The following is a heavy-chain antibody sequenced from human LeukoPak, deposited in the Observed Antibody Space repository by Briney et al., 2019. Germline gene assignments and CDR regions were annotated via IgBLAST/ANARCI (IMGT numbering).Heavy chain of an antibody. J-gene: IGHJ4*02. D-gene: IGHD3-9*01. CDR3: AKDGYDILTGYPDFDY. V-gene: IGHV3-21*01. Sequence: GGSLRLSCAASGFTFSSNSMNWVRQAPGKGLEWVSSISSSSSYIYYADSVKGRFTISRDNAKNSLYLQMNSLRAEDTAVYYCAKDGYDILTGYPDFDYWGQGTLVTVSS. CDR1: GFTFSSNS. CDR2: ISSSSSYI.